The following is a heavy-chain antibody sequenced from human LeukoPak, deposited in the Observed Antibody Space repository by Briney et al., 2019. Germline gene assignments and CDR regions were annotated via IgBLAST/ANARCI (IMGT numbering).Heavy chain of an antibody. Sequence: PSETLSLTCAVYGGSFSGYYWNWIRQPPGKGLEWIGEINHSGRTNYNPSLKSRVTISVDTSKKQFSLKLSSVTAADTAVYYCARGLRYYDSSGYWRSPFDVWGQGTMVTVSS. CDR3: ARGLRYYDSSGYWRSPFDV. J-gene: IGHJ3*01. CDR1: GGSFSGYY. CDR2: INHSGRT. V-gene: IGHV4-34*01. D-gene: IGHD3-22*01.